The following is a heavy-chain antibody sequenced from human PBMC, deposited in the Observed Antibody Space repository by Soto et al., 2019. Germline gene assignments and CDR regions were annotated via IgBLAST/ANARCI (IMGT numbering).Heavy chain of an antibody. V-gene: IGHV3-23*01. D-gene: IGHD1-7*01. Sequence: GGSLRLSCAASGFTFSSYGMTWVRQAPGKGLEWVSFSSATGAGTYYADSVKGRFTISRDNSKDTLYLQMTSLRADDTAVYYCAKDRRAGGNYGFYSDFWGQGALVTVSS. CDR1: GFTFSSYG. CDR2: SSATGAGT. J-gene: IGHJ4*02. CDR3: AKDRRAGGNYGFYSDF.